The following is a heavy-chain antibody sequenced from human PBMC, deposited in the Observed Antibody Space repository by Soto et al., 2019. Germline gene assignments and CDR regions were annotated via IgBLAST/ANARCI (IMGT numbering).Heavy chain of an antibody. CDR3: ARDHYSNYDFLACGMDV. CDR1: GFTFSSYS. D-gene: IGHD4-4*01. Sequence: PGGSLRLSCAASGFTFSSYSMNWVRQAPGKGLEWVSSISSSSSYIYYADSVKGRFTISRDNAKNSLYLQMNSLRAEGTAVYYCARDHYSNYDFLACGMDVWGQGTTVTVSS. V-gene: IGHV3-21*01. CDR2: ISSSSSYI. J-gene: IGHJ6*02.